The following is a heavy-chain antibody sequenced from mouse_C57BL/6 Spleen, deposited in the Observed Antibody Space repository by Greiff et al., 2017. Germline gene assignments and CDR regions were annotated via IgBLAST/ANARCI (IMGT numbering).Heavy chain of an antibody. V-gene: IGHV1-15*01. CDR3: TRSHGSGYWYFDV. J-gene: IGHJ1*03. D-gene: IGHD1-1*01. CDR1: GYTFTDYE. CDR2: IDPETGGT. Sequence: QVQLQQSGAELVRPGASVTLSCKASGYTFTDYEMHWVKQTPVHGLEWIGAIDPETGGTAYNQKFKGKAILTADKSSSTAYMELRSLTSEDSAVYYCTRSHGSGYWYFDVWGTGTTVTVSS.